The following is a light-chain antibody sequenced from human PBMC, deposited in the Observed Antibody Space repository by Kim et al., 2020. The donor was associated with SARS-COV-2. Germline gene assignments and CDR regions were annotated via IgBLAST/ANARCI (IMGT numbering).Light chain of an antibody. CDR3: QSFDSRLRGVV. V-gene: IGLV1-40*01. J-gene: IGLJ2*01. CDR2: GNT. CDR1: SSNLGTGFD. Sequence: QKIIISCIGSSSNLGTGFDVHWYQQIPGRVPKPLIYGNTNRPSGVPDRFSGSKSDTSASLAITGLQPEDEADYYCQSFDSRLRGVVFGGGTKVTVL.